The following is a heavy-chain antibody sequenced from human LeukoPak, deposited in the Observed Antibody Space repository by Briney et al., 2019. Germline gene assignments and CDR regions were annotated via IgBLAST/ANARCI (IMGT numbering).Heavy chain of an antibody. D-gene: IGHD4-17*01. CDR3: ARAPRGIYGDYPNFDY. CDR1: GGSISSYY. J-gene: IGHJ4*02. V-gene: IGHV4-59*01. CDR2: IYYSGST. Sequence: SETLSLTCTVSGGSISSYYWSWIRQPPGKGLEWSGYIYYSGSTNYNPSLKSRVTISVDTSKNQFSLKLSSVTAADTAVYYCARAPRGIYGDYPNFDYWGQGTLVTVSS.